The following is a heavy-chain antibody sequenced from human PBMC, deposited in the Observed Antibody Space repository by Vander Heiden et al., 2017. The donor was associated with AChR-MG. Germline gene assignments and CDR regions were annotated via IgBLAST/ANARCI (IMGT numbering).Heavy chain of an antibody. Sequence: QVQLQESGPGLVKPSETLSLTCTVSGGSISSYYWSWIRQPPGKGLEWIGYIYYSGSTNYNPSLKSRVTISVDTSKNQFSLKLSSVTAADTAVYYCARERVSGWPKPNRLFDYWGQGTLVTVSS. V-gene: IGHV4-59*01. CDR1: GGSISSYY. J-gene: IGHJ4*02. D-gene: IGHD6-19*01. CDR3: ARERVSGWPKPNRLFDY. CDR2: IYYSGST.